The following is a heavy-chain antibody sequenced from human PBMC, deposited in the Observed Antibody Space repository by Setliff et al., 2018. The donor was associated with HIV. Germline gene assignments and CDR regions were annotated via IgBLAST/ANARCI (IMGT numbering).Heavy chain of an antibody. CDR2: IWYDGSDK. CDR3: AKDFQWSTVNTPLNYQYGMDV. CDR1: GLTFNSYA. D-gene: IGHD4-17*01. V-gene: IGHV3-33*03. J-gene: IGHJ6*02. Sequence: PGESLKISCAASGLTFNSYAMHWVRQAPGKGLEWVTFIWYDGSDKYYLDSVKGRFTISRDNSKNTLYLQMNNLRPEDTAVYYCAKDFQWSTVNTPLNYQYGMDVWGQGTTVTVSS.